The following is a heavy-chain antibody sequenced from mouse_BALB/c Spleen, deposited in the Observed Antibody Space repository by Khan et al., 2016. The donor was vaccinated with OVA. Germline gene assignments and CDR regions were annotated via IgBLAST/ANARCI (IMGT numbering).Heavy chain of an antibody. Sequence: QVQLKQSGPELVKPGASVKMSCKASGYTFTDYVLTWVKQRTGQGLEWIGEIYPGSAHTYYNEKFKGRATLTADKSSNTAYMQLSSLTSEDSAVYFCARGGYGTSGAFWGQGTLVTVSA. CDR3: ARGGYGTSGAF. J-gene: IGHJ3*01. V-gene: IGHV1-77*01. CDR2: IYPGSAHT. CDR1: GYTFTDYV. D-gene: IGHD1-1*01.